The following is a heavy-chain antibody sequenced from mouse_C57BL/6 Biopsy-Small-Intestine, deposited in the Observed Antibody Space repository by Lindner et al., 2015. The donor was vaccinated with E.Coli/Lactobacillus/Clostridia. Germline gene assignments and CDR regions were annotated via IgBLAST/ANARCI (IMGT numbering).Heavy chain of an antibody. CDR1: GYTFTNYD. CDR3: ARHEDGGFAY. J-gene: IGHJ3*01. V-gene: IGHV1-85*01. D-gene: IGHD1-2*01. Sequence: VQLQESGPELVKPGASVKLSCKASGYTFTNYDINWVKQRPGQGLEWIGWIYPRDGSIKYHEKFKDKATLTVDTSSSTANMEFHSLTSDDSAVYFCARHEDGGFAYWGQGTLVTVSA. CDR2: IYPRDGSI.